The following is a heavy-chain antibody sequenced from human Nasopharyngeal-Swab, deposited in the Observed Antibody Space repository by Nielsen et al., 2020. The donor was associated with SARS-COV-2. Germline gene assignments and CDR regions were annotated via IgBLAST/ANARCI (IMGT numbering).Heavy chain of an antibody. V-gene: IGHV5-51*01. J-gene: IGHJ4*02. D-gene: IGHD5-24*01. CDR1: GYSFTSYL. Sequence: GESLMTSCKGSGYSFTSYLIGWVRQMPGKGLGWVGIIYPGDSDTRYHPSFQGQVTISADKSISTAYLQWSSLKASDTAMYYCARQEEMPTIWDYWGQGTLVTVSS. CDR3: ARQEEMPTIWDY. CDR2: IYPGDSDT.